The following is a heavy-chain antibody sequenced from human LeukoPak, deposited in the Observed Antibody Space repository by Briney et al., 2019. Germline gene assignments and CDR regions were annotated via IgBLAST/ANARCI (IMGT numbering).Heavy chain of an antibody. Sequence: PSETLSLTCTVSGGSISSYYWSWIRQPPGKGLEWIGYIYYSGSTNYNPSLKSRVTISVDTSKNQFSLKLSSVTAADTAVYYCARVSAVPAAIAFDIWGQGTMVTVSS. V-gene: IGHV4-59*01. D-gene: IGHD2-2*02. CDR3: ARVSAVPAAIAFDI. J-gene: IGHJ3*02. CDR2: IYYSGST. CDR1: GGSISSYY.